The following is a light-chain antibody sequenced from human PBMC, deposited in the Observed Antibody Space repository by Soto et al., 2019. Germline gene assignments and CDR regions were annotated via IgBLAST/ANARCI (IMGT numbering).Light chain of an antibody. CDR3: NSHTSSSTYA. Sequence: QSVLAKPASGSGSDGESISIFCTGTSSDVGGFNYVSWYQHHPSKAPKLMIYDVTNRPSGVSYRFSGSKSGNTASLTITGLQAEDEAAYYCNSHTSSSTYAFGTGTKVTVL. V-gene: IGLV2-14*03. J-gene: IGLJ1*01. CDR2: DVT. CDR1: SSDVGGFNY.